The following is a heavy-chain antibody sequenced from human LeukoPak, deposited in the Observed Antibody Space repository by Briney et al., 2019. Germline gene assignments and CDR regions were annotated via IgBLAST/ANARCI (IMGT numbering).Heavy chain of an antibody. J-gene: IGHJ5*02. Sequence: PGGSLRLSCAASGFTFDDYAMHWVRQAPGKGLEWVSGISWNSGSIGYADSVKGRFTISRDNAKNSLYLQMNSLRAEDMALYYCAKGWFGELLDNRFDPWGQGTLVTVSS. D-gene: IGHD3-10*01. V-gene: IGHV3-9*03. CDR2: ISWNSGSI. CDR1: GFTFDDYA. CDR3: AKGWFGELLDNRFDP.